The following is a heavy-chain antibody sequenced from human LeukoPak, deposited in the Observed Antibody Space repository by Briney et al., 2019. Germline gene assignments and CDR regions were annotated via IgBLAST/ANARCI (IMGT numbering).Heavy chain of an antibody. CDR2: INPNTGAT. Sequence: ASVKVSCKPSGYTFTGYYLHWVRQAPGQGLEWMGWINPNTGATIYAEKFQGGVTMTRDTSIDTAYMEMRSLRSDDTAVYYCARDRVGSGWPRPWYFEFWGQGTQITVSS. J-gene: IGHJ4*02. V-gene: IGHV1-2*02. D-gene: IGHD6-19*01. CDR1: GYTFTGYY. CDR3: ARDRVGSGWPRPWYFEF.